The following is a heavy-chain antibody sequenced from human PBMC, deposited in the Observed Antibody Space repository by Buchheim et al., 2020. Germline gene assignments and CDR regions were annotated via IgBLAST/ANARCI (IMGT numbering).Heavy chain of an antibody. V-gene: IGHV3-23*01. CDR2: ISTTGAKT. D-gene: IGHD6-19*01. J-gene: IGHJ4*02. Sequence: EVQLLESGGGLVQPGGSLRLSCAASGFTFKNYAMSWVRQAPGKGLEWVSAISTTGAKTYYADSVKGRFTISRDNSRNTVYLQMNSLRAEDTAVYYCAKEKTSSGWFDDWGQGTL. CDR1: GFTFKNYA. CDR3: AKEKTSSGWFDD.